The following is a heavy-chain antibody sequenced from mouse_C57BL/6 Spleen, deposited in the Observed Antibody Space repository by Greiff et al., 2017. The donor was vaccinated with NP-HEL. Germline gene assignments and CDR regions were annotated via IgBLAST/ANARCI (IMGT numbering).Heavy chain of an antibody. CDR3: GRDYEYGFGY. V-gene: IGHV1-81*01. CDR2: IYPRSGNT. Sequence: QVQLQQSGAELARPGASVKLSCKASGYTFTSYGISWVKQRTGQGLEWIGEIYPRSGNTYYNEKFKGKATLTADKSSSTAYMELRSLTSGDSAGYFCGRDYEYGFGYWGQGTTRTVSS. D-gene: IGHD2-4*01. J-gene: IGHJ2*01. CDR1: GYTFTSYG.